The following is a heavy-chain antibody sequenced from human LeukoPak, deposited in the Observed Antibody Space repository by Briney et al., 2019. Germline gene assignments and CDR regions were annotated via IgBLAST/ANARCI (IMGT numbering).Heavy chain of an antibody. J-gene: IGHJ5*02. CDR1: GYSFTDYD. CDR2: VNPKSGST. CDR3: ARGVSIRRYAWAS. D-gene: IGHD3-16*01. V-gene: IGHV1-8*01. Sequence: ASVKVSCKASGYSFTDYDIIWVRQAAGPGVEWWGWVNPKSGSTAYAPKLQGRVTMTSSTSISTVYMELSTLRPEDSAVYYCARGVSIRRYAWASWGQGSLVTVSS.